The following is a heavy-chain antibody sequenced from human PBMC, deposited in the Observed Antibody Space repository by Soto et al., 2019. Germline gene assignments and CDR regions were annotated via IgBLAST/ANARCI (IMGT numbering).Heavy chain of an antibody. V-gene: IGHV3-48*02. CDR3: ARVGRGVYGMDV. D-gene: IGHD2-8*01. CDR1: GFTFSSYS. Sequence: EVQLVESGGGLVQPGGSLRLSCAASGFTFSSYSINWVRQAPGKGLEWFSYITSDSSIISYGDSVKGRFTVSRDNAKNSRYLQMNSPRDEDSAVYYCARVGRGVYGMDVWGQGTSVTVSS. J-gene: IGHJ6*02. CDR2: ITSDSSII.